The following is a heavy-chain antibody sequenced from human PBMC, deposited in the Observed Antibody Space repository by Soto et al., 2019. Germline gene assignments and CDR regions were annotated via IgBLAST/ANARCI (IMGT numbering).Heavy chain of an antibody. V-gene: IGHV3-23*01. D-gene: IGHD5-18*01. CDR3: AKALVPALTAKFGY. Sequence: GGSLRLSCAASGFIFNNYAITWVRQAPGKGLEWVSTVTASGGGTFYANSVKGRFTISRDNSRNTLHLQMSSLRVEDTALYYCAKALVPALTAKFGYWGQGTLVTVSS. CDR2: VTASGGGT. J-gene: IGHJ4*02. CDR1: GFIFNNYA.